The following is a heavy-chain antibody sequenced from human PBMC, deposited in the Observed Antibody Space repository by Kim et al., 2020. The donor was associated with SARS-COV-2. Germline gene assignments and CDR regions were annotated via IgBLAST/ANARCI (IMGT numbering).Heavy chain of an antibody. V-gene: IGHV7-4-1*02. D-gene: IGHD3-10*01. CDR3: ARDYSQLWFGEGTWFDP. J-gene: IGHJ5*02. CDR1: GYTFTSHA. CDR2: INTNTGNP. Sequence: ASVKVSCKASGYTFTSHAMNWVRQAPGQGLEWMGWINTNTGNPTYAQGFTGRFVFSLDTSVSTAYLQISSLKAEDTAVYYCARDYSQLWFGEGTWFDPWGQGALVTGSS.